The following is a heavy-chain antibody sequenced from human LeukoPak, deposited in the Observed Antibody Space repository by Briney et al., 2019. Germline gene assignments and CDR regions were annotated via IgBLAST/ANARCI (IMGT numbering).Heavy chain of an antibody. J-gene: IGHJ4*02. CDR2: ISSDGGQT. Sequence: PGGSLRLSCAASGFSFGSYALHWVRQAPGKGLEWVALISSDGGQTSYSDSVRGRFTISRDNSKSTIYLQVTSLRTEDTAVYYCARDTGRTTGAPYTLKYWGQGTLVTVSS. CDR3: ARDTGRTTGAPYTLKY. D-gene: IGHD1-1*01. CDR1: GFSFGSYA. V-gene: IGHV3-30*01.